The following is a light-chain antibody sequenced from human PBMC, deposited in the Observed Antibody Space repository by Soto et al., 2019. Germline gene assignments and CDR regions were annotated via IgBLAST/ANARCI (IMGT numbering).Light chain of an antibody. V-gene: IGLV2-14*01. J-gene: IGLJ1*01. CDR3: SSYTSGSEV. CDR1: SSDVGGYNY. Sequence: QSVLTQPASVSGSPGQSITISCTGTSSDVGGYNYVSWYQQHPGKAPKLMIYDVSNRPSGVSNRFSGSKSGNTASLTISGLQAEDEADYYCSSYTSGSEVFGTGTKVTVL. CDR2: DVS.